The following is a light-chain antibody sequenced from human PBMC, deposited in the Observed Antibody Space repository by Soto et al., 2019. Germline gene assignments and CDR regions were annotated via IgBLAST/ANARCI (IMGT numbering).Light chain of an antibody. CDR2: GAS. CDR1: QSVSRSY. CDR3: QHLGIT. J-gene: IGKJ5*01. Sequence: EIVFTQSPGTLFMSPGARAVLSCRASQSVSRSYLAWYQQKPGQAPRLRIYGASSRATGIPDRFSGRGSGTDFTLTISRLEPEDFAVYYCQHLGITFGQGTRLEI. V-gene: IGKV3-20*01.